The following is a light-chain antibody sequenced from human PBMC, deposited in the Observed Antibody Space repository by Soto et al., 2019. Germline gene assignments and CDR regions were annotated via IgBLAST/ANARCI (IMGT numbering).Light chain of an antibody. J-gene: IGKJ5*01. Sequence: DIQMTQSPSTLSASVGDRVTITCRASQSISSWLAWYLQKPGKAPKLLIYDASSLESGVPSRFSGSGSGTEFTLTITGLQPDDFATYFCQQYNTYATFCQGTRLEIK. CDR3: QQYNTYAT. CDR2: DAS. CDR1: QSISSW. V-gene: IGKV1-5*01.